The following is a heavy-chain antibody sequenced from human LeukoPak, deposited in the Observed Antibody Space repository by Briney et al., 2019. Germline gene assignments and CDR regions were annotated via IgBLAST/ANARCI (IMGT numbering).Heavy chain of an antibody. Sequence: GASVKVSCKVSGYTLTELSMHWVRQAPGKGLEWMGGFDPEDGETIYAQKFQGRVTMTGDTSTDTAYMELSSLRSEDTAVYYCATEVPELELPNWFDPWGQGTLVTVSS. CDR3: ATEVPELELPNWFDP. J-gene: IGHJ5*02. D-gene: IGHD1-7*01. CDR2: FDPEDGET. CDR1: GYTLTELS. V-gene: IGHV1-24*01.